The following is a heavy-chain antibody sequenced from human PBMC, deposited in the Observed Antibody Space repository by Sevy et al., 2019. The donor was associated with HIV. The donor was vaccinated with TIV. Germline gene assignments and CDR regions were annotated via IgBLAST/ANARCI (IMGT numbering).Heavy chain of an antibody. CDR2: ISVYNGNT. J-gene: IGHJ6*02. CDR1: GYTFNDYG. Sequence: ASVKVSCKASGYTFNDYGVSWVRQAPGQGLEWMGWISVYNGNTNYAQKFQGRVTMTTDRSTSIAYMELRSLRSDDTDVYYCERARAQWLRFHYDLDVWGQGTTVTVSS. CDR3: ERARAQWLRFHYDLDV. V-gene: IGHV1-18*01. D-gene: IGHD3-22*01.